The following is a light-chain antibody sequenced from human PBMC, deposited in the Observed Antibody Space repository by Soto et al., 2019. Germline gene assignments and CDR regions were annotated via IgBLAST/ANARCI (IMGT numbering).Light chain of an antibody. CDR2: DAW. V-gene: IGKV3-11*01. Sequence: NVLTPSPATLSFSPGERATLSFRASQSVTTYLAWYQQKPGQAPRLLIYDAWKRATGIPARFSGSGSGTDFTLTISSLDPEDAAVYYCQQRSNWPLTFGGGTKVDIK. J-gene: IGKJ4*01. CDR1: QSVTTY. CDR3: QQRSNWPLT.